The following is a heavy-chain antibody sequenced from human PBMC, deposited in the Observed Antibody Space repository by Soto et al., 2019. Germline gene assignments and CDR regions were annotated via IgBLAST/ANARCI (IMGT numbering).Heavy chain of an antibody. J-gene: IGHJ6*02. CDR1: GFTFSDYY. Sequence: VGSLRLSCAASGFTFSDYYMSWIRQAPGKGLEYISYISSGGSFIYYADSVKGRFTISRDTAKTSLYLQMNSLRAEDTALYYCARHRYYEGSVPGYGMDVWGQGTTVTVSS. D-gene: IGHD3-16*01. CDR2: ISSGGSFI. CDR3: ARHRYYEGSVPGYGMDV. V-gene: IGHV3-11*01.